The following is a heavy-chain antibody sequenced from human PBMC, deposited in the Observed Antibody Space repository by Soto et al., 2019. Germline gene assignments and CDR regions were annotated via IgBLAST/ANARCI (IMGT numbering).Heavy chain of an antibody. Sequence: QVHLQESGPGLVKPSGTLALTCAVSGGSLSSDKWWTWVRKSPGKELEWIGEISHRGSTNYSPSCKSRLSLSVDTTKTQFSLGLRSVTAADTGVYSCAAVTLTSGVVSGRFDPWGQGIKVTVS. CDR3: AAVTLTSGVVSGRFDP. D-gene: IGHD3-3*01. V-gene: IGHV4-4*02. CDR1: GGSLSSDKW. J-gene: IGHJ5*02. CDR2: ISHRGST.